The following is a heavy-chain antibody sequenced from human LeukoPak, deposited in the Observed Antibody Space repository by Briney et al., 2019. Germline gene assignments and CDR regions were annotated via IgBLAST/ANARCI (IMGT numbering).Heavy chain of an antibody. CDR1: GFTFSNYG. CDR2: IRSDGSNK. J-gene: IGHJ3*01. CDR3: ARGSDYGSHPSQPMT. Sequence: GGSLRLSCAASGFTFSNYGMHWVRQAPGKGLEWVAFIRSDGSNKYYADSVKGRFTISRDNSKNTLYLQMNSLRYDDTAIYYCARGSDYGSHPSQPMTWGQGTMVTVSS. V-gene: IGHV3-30*02. D-gene: IGHD4-17*01.